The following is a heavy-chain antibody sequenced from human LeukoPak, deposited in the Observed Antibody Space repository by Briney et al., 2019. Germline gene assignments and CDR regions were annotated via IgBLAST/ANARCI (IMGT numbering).Heavy chain of an antibody. Sequence: NASETLSLTCAVYGGSFSGYYWSWIRQPPGKGLEWIGEINHSGSTNYNPSLKSRVTISVDASKNQFSLKLSSVTAADTAVYYCARDNAGGYFDYWGQGTLVTVSS. D-gene: IGHD3-16*01. CDR3: ARDNAGGYFDY. CDR1: GGSFSGYY. CDR2: INHSGST. V-gene: IGHV4-34*01. J-gene: IGHJ4*02.